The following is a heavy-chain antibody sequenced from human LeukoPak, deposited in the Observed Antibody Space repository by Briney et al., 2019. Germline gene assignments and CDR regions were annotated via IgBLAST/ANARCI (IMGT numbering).Heavy chain of an antibody. J-gene: IGHJ4*02. CDR2: IRSKAYNSAT. D-gene: IGHD3-22*01. CDR1: DFAFSVST. V-gene: IGHV3-73*01. CDR3: TRHRDRSGPGLFYFDY. Sequence: PGGSLRLSCAASDFAFSVSTVHWVRQASGKGLEWVGRIRSKAYNSATTYAASVKGRFSISRDESKNTAYLQMNSLKTEDTAVYYCTRHRDRSGPGLFYFDYWGQGSLVTVSS.